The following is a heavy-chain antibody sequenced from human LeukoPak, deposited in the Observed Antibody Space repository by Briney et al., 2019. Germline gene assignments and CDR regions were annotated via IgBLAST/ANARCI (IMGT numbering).Heavy chain of an antibody. V-gene: IGHV4-39*01. D-gene: IGHD3-3*01. Sequence: SETLSLTCTVSGGSISSSSYYWGWIRQPPGKGLEWIGSIYYSRSTYYNPSLKSRVTISVDTSKNQFSLKLSSVTAADTAVYYCARHILSITIFGVVGLGFDPWGQGTLVTVSS. J-gene: IGHJ5*02. CDR1: GGSISSSSYY. CDR2: IYYSRST. CDR3: ARHILSITIFGVVGLGFDP.